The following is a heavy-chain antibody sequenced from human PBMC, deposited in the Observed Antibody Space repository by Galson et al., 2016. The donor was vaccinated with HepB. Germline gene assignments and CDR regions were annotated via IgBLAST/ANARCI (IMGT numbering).Heavy chain of an antibody. CDR1: GFAFNTYA. J-gene: IGHJ4*02. V-gene: IGHV3-21*01. D-gene: IGHD1-26*01. CDR3: AGLAYSGNYGAPYY. CDR2: ISGSGSHI. Sequence: SLRLSCATSGFAFNTYAINWVRQAPGKGLEWVSSISGSGSHIYYADSVKGRFTISRDNAKNSLYLQMDSLRDEDTAVYYCAGLAYSGNYGAPYYWGRGTLVTVSS.